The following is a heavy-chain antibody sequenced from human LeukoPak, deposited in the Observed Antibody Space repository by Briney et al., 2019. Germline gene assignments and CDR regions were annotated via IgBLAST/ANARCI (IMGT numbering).Heavy chain of an antibody. CDR2: ISGSGGST. V-gene: IGHV3-23*01. CDR3: AKWGKGLKDYYDSSGLIK. CDR1: GFTFSSYA. Sequence: GGSLRLSCAASGFTFSSYAMSWVRQAPGKGLEWVSAISGSGGSTYYADSVKGRFTISRDNSKNTLYLQMNSLRAEDTAVYYCAKWGKGLKDYYDSSGLIKGGQGTLVTVSS. J-gene: IGHJ4*02. D-gene: IGHD3-22*01.